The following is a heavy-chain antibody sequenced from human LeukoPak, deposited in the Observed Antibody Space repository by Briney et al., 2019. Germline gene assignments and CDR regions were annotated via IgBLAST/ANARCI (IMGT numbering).Heavy chain of an antibody. V-gene: IGHV4-31*03. CDR2: IYYNGST. CDR3: MRESSRLWSYVPDY. J-gene: IGHJ4*02. Sequence: SETLSLTCTVSGGSISSSNYYRGWIRQHPGKGLEWIGYIYYNGSTYYNPSLKSRITISIDTSKNQFSLNLSSVTAADTAVYYCMRESSRLWSYVPDYWGQGTLVTVSS. D-gene: IGHD4/OR15-4a*01. CDR1: GGSISSSNYY.